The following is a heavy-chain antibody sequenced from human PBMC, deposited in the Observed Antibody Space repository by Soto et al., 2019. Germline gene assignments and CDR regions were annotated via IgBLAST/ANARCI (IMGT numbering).Heavy chain of an antibody. V-gene: IGHV4-59*01. CDR3: ATSNTTCPGCYS. CDR2: ISHSGLR. Sequence: SETLSLTCIFSGVSISSGYCTWIRQSPGKGLGWIGYISHSGLRHYRASLQSRLTMSVETSKNQFSLNLTSVTAADTAIYYCATSNTTCPGCYSWGQGTLVTVSS. J-gene: IGHJ5*02. CDR1: GVSISSGY. D-gene: IGHD1-26*01.